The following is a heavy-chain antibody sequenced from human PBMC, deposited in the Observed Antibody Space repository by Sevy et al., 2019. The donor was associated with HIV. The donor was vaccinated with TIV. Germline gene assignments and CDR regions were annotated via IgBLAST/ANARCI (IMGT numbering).Heavy chain of an antibody. J-gene: IGHJ6*02. Sequence: GGYLRLSCAASGFTFSRYWMHWVRQVPGKGLVWVSRINGDGSNPLYADSVKGRFTISRDNAKNTVFLQMDSLRAEDTAVSYSASEAVDFWSGPVHFYYGMDVWGQGTTVAVSS. CDR2: INGDGSNP. V-gene: IGHV3-74*01. CDR1: GFTFSRYW. CDR3: ASEAVDFWSGPVHFYYGMDV. D-gene: IGHD3-3*01.